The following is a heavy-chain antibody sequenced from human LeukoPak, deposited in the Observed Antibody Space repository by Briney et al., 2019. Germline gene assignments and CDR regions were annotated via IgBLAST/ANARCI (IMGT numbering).Heavy chain of an antibody. J-gene: IGHJ3*02. Sequence: PGRSLRLSCAASGFTFDDYAMHWVRQAPGKGLEWVSGISWNSGGIGYADSVKGRFTISRDNAKNSLYLQMNSLRAEDTAVYYCAREGWELNDAFDIWGQGTMVTVSS. CDR3: AREGWELNDAFDI. CDR1: GFTFDDYA. CDR2: ISWNSGGI. V-gene: IGHV3-9*01. D-gene: IGHD1-26*01.